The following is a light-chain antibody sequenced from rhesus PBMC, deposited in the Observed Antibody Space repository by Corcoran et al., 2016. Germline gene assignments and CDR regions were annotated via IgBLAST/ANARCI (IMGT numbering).Light chain of an antibody. CDR3: QQGYSTPFT. V-gene: IGKV1-33*02. CDR2: AAS. Sequence: DIQMSQSPSSLSASVGDKVTITCRASQGISNALAWYQQKPRKAPKLLIYAASSLESGVPSSFTGSRSGTDFTLTISSRKPEDFATYYGQQGYSTPFTFGPWTKLDIK. J-gene: IGKJ3*01. CDR1: QGISNA.